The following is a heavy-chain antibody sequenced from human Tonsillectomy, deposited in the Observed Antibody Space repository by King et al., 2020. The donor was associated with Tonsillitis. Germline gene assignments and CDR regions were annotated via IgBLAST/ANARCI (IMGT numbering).Heavy chain of an antibody. CDR3: ARDVRRYYTSGERSSYYYMDV. D-gene: IGHD3-10*01. CDR2: VYYSGST. CDR1: GGTISTGGWN. V-gene: IGHV4-31*03. J-gene: IGHJ6*03. Sequence: QLKESGPGLVKPSQTLSLTCTVSGGTISTGGWNWSWIRQLPGKGLEWIGNVYYSGSTYYNPSLKSRVAMSVDTSKNQFSLKLSSVTAADTAIYYCARDVRRYYTSGERSSYYYMDVWGKGTTVTVSS.